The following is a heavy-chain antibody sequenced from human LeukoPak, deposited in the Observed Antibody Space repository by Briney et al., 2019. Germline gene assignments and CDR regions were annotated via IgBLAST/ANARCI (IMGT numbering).Heavy chain of an antibody. CDR1: GFTFTDYS. V-gene: IGHV3-15*01. CDR2: IKSKTDGGTT. J-gene: IGHJ3*02. CDR3: TTISMVRGVIIIRNPNAFDI. Sequence: GGSLRLSCAASGFTFTDYSMSWVRQAPGKGLEWVGRIKSKTDGGTTDYAAPVKGRFTISRDDSKNTLYLQMNSMKTEDTAVYYCTTISMVRGVIIIRNPNAFDIWGQGTMVTVSS. D-gene: IGHD3-10*01.